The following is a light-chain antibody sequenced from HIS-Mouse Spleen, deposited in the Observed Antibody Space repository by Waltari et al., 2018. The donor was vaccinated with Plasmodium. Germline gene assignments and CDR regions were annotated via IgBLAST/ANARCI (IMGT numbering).Light chain of an antibody. CDR1: VLATQKS. J-gene: IGLJ3*02. CDR2: KDS. CDR3: YSAADNNRV. V-gene: IGLV3-27*01. Sequence: SYELTQPSSVSVSPGQTARIPCSGAVLATQKSARWFQQKPGQAPVLVIYKDSERPSGIPERFSGSSAGTTVTLTISGAQVEDEADYYCYSAADNNRVFGGGTKLTVL.